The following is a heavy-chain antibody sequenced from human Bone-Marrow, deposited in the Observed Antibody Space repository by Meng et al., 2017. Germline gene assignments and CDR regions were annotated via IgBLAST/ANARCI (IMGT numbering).Heavy chain of an antibody. D-gene: IGHD3-9*01. V-gene: IGHV3-74*03. CDR1: GFIFSSYN. CDR3: ARDADWVIFDH. CDR2: INTDASST. Sequence: GESLKISCAASGFIFSSYNMHWVRQTPGEGLVWVSRINTDASSTTYADSVKGRFTISRDDAKNTVYLQMNSLRAEDTAVYYCARDADWVIFDHWGQGALVTVSS. J-gene: IGHJ4*02.